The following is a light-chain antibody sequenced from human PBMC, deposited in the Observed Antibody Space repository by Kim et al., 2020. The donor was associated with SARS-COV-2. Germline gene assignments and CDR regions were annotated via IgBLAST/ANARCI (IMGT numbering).Light chain of an antibody. CDR2: RNN. CDR3: SAWDNSLSVWV. V-gene: IGLV10-54*01. Sequence: QTATLTCTGNNNNVGNQGAAWLQQHQGHPPKLLSYRNNNRPSGISERLSASRSGNTASLTITGLQPEDEADYYCSAWDNSLSVWVFGEGTQLTVL. CDR1: NNNVGNQG. J-gene: IGLJ3*02.